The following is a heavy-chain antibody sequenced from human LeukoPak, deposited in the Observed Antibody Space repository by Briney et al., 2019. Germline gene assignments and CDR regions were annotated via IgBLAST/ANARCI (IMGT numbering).Heavy chain of an antibody. J-gene: IGHJ4*02. CDR3: AKYPPVYYGSGSYYSSI. CDR2: ISSSGGST. V-gene: IGHV3-23*01. CDR1: GFTFSSYA. D-gene: IGHD3-10*01. Sequence: PGGSLRLSCAASGFTFSSYAMSWVRQAPGKGLEWVSAISSSGGSTYYADSVKGRFTISRDNSKNTLYLQMNSLRAEDTAVYYCAKYPPVYYGSGSYYSSIWGQGTLVTVSS.